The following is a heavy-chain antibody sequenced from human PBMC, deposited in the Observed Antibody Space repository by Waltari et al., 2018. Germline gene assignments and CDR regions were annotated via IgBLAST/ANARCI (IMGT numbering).Heavy chain of an antibody. V-gene: IGHV3-23*01. CDR3: AGYRRLLEY. CDR2: VGGSGDDT. CDR1: GFTFNMYA. Sequence: EVQLLESGGGLVQPGGSVRLSCAASGFTFNMYALSWVRQAPGKGWGWVSGVGGSGDDTYYADSVKGRFTIARDNSKNTLYLQMNSLRAEDTAVYYCAGYRRLLEYWGQGTLFTVSS. D-gene: IGHD3-3*01. J-gene: IGHJ4*02.